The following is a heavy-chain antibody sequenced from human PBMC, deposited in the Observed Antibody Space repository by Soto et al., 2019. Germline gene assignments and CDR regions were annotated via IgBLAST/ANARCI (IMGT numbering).Heavy chain of an antibody. Sequence: SVKVSCKASADTFNSYSLSWLRQAPGQRLEWMGGINPVFGTADYAQSFEDRLTITADDSTSTVYMELRSLRSDDTAVYYCARSLEGTTVTNWFDPWGQGALVTVSS. CDR2: INPVFGTA. V-gene: IGHV1-69*13. CDR3: ARSLEGTTVTNWFDP. D-gene: IGHD4-17*01. CDR1: ADTFNSYS. J-gene: IGHJ5*02.